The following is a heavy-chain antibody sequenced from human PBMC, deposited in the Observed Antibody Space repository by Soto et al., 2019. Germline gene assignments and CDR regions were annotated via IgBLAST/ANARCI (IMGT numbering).Heavy chain of an antibody. CDR3: ARRIAGNWFDP. Sequence: QVQLQQWGAGLLKPSETLSLTCAVYGGSFSGYYWSWIRQPPGKGLEWIGEINHSGSTNYNPSLKGRVTISVDTSKNQFSLKLSSVTAADTAVYYCARRIAGNWFDPWGQGTLVTVSS. D-gene: IGHD2-21*01. CDR1: GGSFSGYY. CDR2: INHSGST. J-gene: IGHJ5*02. V-gene: IGHV4-34*01.